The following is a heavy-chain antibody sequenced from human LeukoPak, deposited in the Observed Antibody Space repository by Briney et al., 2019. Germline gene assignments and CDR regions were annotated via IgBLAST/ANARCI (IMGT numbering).Heavy chain of an antibody. J-gene: IGHJ4*02. CDR2: IKQDESEK. V-gene: IGHV3-7*01. CDR1: GFSFNSYW. Sequence: PGGSLRLSCAASGFSFNSYWMSWVRQAPGKGLEWVANIKQDESEKYYVDSEKGRFTISRDNAKNSLYLQMNSLRAEDTAVYYCARDQGEEFDYWGQGTLVTVSS. CDR3: ARDQGEEFDY. D-gene: IGHD3-16*01.